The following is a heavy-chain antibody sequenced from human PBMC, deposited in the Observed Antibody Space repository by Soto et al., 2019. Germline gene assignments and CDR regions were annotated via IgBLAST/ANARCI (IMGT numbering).Heavy chain of an antibody. CDR3: SILLFNGITGTNAPPGYMDV. D-gene: IGHD1-20*01. V-gene: IGHV5-51*01. J-gene: IGHJ6*03. CDR1: GYSFTSYW. Sequence: GESLKISCKGSGYSFTSYWIGWVRQMPGKGLGWMGIIYPGDSDTRYSPSFQGQVTISADKSISTAYLQWSSLKASDTAMYYFSILLFNGITGTNAPPGYMDVWGKGTTFTVSS. CDR2: IYPGDSDT.